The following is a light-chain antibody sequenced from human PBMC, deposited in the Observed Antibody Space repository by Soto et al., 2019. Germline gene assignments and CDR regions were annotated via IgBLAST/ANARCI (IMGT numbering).Light chain of an antibody. CDR1: QSVTNS. CDR2: DAS. J-gene: IGKJ2*01. V-gene: IGKV3-11*01. Sequence: VLTQSPATLSLSPGERATLSCRASQSVTNSLVWYQQRPGQAPRLLIYDASKRATGIPARFSGSGSGTDFTLTISCLEPEDFALYYCQQRYSWPPMYTFGQGTKLEIK. CDR3: QQRYSWPPMYT.